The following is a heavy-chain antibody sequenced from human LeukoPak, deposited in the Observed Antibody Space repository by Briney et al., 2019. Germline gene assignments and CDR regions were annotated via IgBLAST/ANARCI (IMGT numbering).Heavy chain of an antibody. D-gene: IGHD2-2*02. CDR1: GGSISSSNW. CDR2: IYHSGST. V-gene: IGHV4-4*02. CDR3: ARVRYQLLYSFDY. J-gene: IGHJ4*02. Sequence: SETLSLTCAVSGGSISSSNWWSWVRQPPGKGLEWIGEIYHSGSTNYNPSLKSRVTISVDKSKNQFSLKLSSVTAADTAVYYCARVRYQLLYSFDYWGQGTLVTVSS.